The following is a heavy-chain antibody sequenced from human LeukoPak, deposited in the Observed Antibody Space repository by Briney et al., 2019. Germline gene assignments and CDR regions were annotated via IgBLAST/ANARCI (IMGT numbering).Heavy chain of an antibody. CDR3: GRAGDY. CDR1: GFTFSNYY. CDR2: ISGTSSYI. Sequence: GGSLRLSCAASGFTFSNYYMNWVRQAPGKGLEWISYISGTSSYIFYADSMKGRFIVSRDNAKNSLFLQMNSLRAEDTAVYYCGRAGDYWGQGTLVTVSS. V-gene: IGHV3-21*06. J-gene: IGHJ4*02. D-gene: IGHD7-27*01.